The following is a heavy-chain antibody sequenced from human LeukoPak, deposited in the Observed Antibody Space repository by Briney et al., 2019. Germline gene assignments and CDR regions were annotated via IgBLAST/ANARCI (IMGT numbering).Heavy chain of an antibody. Sequence: PSETLSLTCTVSGYSISSGYYWGWIRQPPGKGLEWIGSIYHSGSTYYNPSLKSRVTISIDTPKNQFSLKVNSVTAADTAVYYCAREPHDTTTWYGGGIDFWGQGTLVTVSS. J-gene: IGHJ4*02. CDR2: IYHSGST. V-gene: IGHV4-38-2*02. CDR1: GYSISSGYY. CDR3: AREPHDTTTWYGGGIDF. D-gene: IGHD3-10*01.